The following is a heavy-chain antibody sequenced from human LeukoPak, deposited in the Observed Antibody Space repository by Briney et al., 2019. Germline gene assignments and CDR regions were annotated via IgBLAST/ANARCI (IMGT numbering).Heavy chain of an antibody. CDR2: IRYDGSNK. V-gene: IGHV3-30*02. CDR3: MKDVWESYYCFDD. J-gene: IGHJ4*02. CDR1: GFTFSSYG. D-gene: IGHD3-16*01. Sequence: GGSLRLSCAASGFTFSSYGMHWVRQAPGKGLEWVAFIRYDGSNKYYADSVKGRFTISRDNSKNTLYLQMNSLRAEDTAVYYCMKDVWESYYCFDDWGQGTLVTVSS.